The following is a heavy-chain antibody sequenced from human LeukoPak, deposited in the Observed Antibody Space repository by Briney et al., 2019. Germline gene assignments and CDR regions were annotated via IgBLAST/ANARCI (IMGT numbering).Heavy chain of an antibody. CDR2: IYYSGST. CDR1: GGSISSGGYY. D-gene: IGHD3-10*01. Sequence: SQTLSLTCTVSGGSISSGGYYWSWIRQHPGMGLEWIGYIYYSGSTYYNPSLKSRVTISVDTSKNQFSLKLSSVTAADTAVYYCARDVWGFGEPFFDYWGQGTLVTVSS. J-gene: IGHJ4*02. V-gene: IGHV4-31*03. CDR3: ARDVWGFGEPFFDY.